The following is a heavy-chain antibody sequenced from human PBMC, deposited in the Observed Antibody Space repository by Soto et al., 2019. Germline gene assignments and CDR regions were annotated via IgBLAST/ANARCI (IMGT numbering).Heavy chain of an antibody. CDR2: ISGSGGST. CDR1: GFTFSSYA. V-gene: IGHV3-23*01. CDR3: AKGGGYCSGGSCPAFRYYYYGMDV. D-gene: IGHD2-15*01. Sequence: EVQLLESGGGLVQPGGSLRLSCAASGFTFSSYAMSRVRQAPGKGLEWVSAISGSGGSTYYADSVKGRFTISRDNSKNTLYLQMNSLRAEDTAVYYCAKGGGYCSGGSCPAFRYYYYGMDVWGQGTTVTVSS. J-gene: IGHJ6*02.